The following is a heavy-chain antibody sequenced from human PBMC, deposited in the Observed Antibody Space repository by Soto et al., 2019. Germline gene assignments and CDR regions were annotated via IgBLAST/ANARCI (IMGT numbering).Heavy chain of an antibody. D-gene: IGHD6-19*01. J-gene: IGHJ3*01. CDR1: GFTFSSYG. CDR2: IWYDGSNK. Sequence: QVQLVESGGGVVQPGRSLRLSCAASGFTFSSYGMHWVRQAPGKGLEWVAVIWYDGSNKYYADSVKGRFTISRDKSKNKLYLKMNILRAEDTAVYYCARESVAGTADGFDLWGQGTMVTVSS. V-gene: IGHV3-33*01. CDR3: ARESVAGTADGFDL.